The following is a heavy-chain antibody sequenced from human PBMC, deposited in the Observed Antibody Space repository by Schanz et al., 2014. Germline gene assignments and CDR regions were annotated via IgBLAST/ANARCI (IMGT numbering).Heavy chain of an antibody. J-gene: IGHJ4*02. CDR1: TSLFSRSV. CDR3: AREYSSYGTVYY. V-gene: IGHV3-30*04. Sequence: DLVESGGGVVQPGRSLTLSCAVSTSLFSRSVIHWVRQAPGKGLEWVAVMWNDGIKTHYADSGKGRFTISRDNSKNTVYLQMNSLRVEDTALYYCAREYSSYGTVYYWGQGTLVTVSS. D-gene: IGHD5-12*01. CDR2: MWNDGIKT.